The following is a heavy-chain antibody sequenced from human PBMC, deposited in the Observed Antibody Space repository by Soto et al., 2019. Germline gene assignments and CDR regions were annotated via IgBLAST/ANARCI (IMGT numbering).Heavy chain of an antibody. CDR2: TTYDGGIK. V-gene: IGHV3-30*03. CDR3: AGALENPYFYYGLNV. D-gene: IGHD1-1*01. Sequence: GGSLRLSCASYGNSFRSYGMEWVRLAPGKGLEWVAATTYDGGIKHYVYSVKGRFTISRDNSKNTLYLQMNSLRVEDTATYYCAGALENPYFYYGLNVWGQGTTVTVSS. J-gene: IGHJ6*02. CDR1: GNSFRSYG.